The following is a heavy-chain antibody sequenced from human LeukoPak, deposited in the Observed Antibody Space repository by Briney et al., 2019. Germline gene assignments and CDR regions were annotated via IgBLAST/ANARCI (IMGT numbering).Heavy chain of an antibody. CDR3: ARGPSGYYDILTGYYGRAPDNWFDP. Sequence: GASVKVSCKASGYTFTSYDINWVRQATGQGLEWMGWMNPNSGNTGYAQKFQGRVTMTRNTSISTAYMELSSLRSEDTAVYYCARGPSGYYDILTGYYGRAPDNWFDPWGQGTLATVSS. D-gene: IGHD3-9*01. J-gene: IGHJ5*02. V-gene: IGHV1-8*01. CDR1: GYTFTSYD. CDR2: MNPNSGNT.